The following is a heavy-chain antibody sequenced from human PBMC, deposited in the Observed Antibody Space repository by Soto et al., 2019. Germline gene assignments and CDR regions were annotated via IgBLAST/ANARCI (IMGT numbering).Heavy chain of an antibody. V-gene: IGHV4-59*01. J-gene: IGHJ6*03. D-gene: IGHD6-13*01. CDR2: IYYSGST. CDR1: GGSISSYY. Sequence: PSETLSLTCTVSGGSISSYYWSWIRQPPGKGLEWIGYIYYSGSTNYNPSLKSRVTISVDTSKNQFSLKLSSVTAADTAVYYCARDLGTAAGRKTYYYYYMDVCGKGTTVTVSS. CDR3: ARDLGTAAGRKTYYYYYMDV.